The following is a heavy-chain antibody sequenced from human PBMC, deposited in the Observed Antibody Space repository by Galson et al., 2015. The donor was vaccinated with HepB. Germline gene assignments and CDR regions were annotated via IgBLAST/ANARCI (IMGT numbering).Heavy chain of an antibody. J-gene: IGHJ3*02. CDR3: ARVGPGRDGYNYGALDI. D-gene: IGHD5-24*01. Sequence: CAISGDSVSSTRAAWNRIRQSPSRGLEWLGRTLYRSKWSIDYAASVRSRIIINPDTSNNQVSLQLNSVTPEDTAVYYCARVGPGRDGYNYGALDIWAQGTMVTVSS. V-gene: IGHV6-1*01. CDR2: TLYRSKWSI. CDR1: GDSVSSTRAA.